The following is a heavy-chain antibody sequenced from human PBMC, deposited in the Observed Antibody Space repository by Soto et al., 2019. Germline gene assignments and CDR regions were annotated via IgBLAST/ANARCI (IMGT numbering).Heavy chain of an antibody. CDR3: STNIVVVPAAISPYYYYGMDV. V-gene: IGHV5-10-1*01. CDR1: GYSFTSYW. D-gene: IGHD2-2*02. J-gene: IGHJ6*02. Sequence: PGESLKISCKGSGYSFTSYWISWVRQMPGKGLEWMGRIDPSDSYTNYSPSFQGHVTISADKSISTAYLQWSSLKASDTAMYYCSTNIVVVPAAISPYYYYGMDVWGQGTTVTVSS. CDR2: IDPSDSYT.